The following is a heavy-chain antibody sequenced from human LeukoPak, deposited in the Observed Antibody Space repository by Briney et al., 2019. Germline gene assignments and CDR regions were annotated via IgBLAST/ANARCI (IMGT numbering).Heavy chain of an antibody. J-gene: IGHJ4*02. V-gene: IGHV1-69*04. CDR2: IIPILCIA. Sequence: PSVKLSCNASGGTFSRYAISWVRQARGQGREWMGRIIPILCIANYAQKFQGRVTITADKSTSTAYMELSSLRSEDTAVYYCARGVSSGWYVYWGQGTLVTVSS. CDR3: ARGVSSGWYVY. D-gene: IGHD6-19*01. CDR1: GGTFSRYA.